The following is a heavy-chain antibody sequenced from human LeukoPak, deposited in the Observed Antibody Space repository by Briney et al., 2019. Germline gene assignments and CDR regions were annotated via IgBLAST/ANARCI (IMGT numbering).Heavy chain of an antibody. J-gene: IGHJ3*02. D-gene: IGHD7-27*01. CDR2: ITGNSGST. CDR1: GFTFDDYT. Sequence: GGSLRLSCAASGFTFDDYTMHWVRQPPGKGLEWVSGITGNSGSTDYADSVRGRFTISRDNAKNSLYLQMNTLREEDTALYYCAKGNWGNAFDIWGQGTMVTVSS. CDR3: AKGNWGNAFDI. V-gene: IGHV3-9*01.